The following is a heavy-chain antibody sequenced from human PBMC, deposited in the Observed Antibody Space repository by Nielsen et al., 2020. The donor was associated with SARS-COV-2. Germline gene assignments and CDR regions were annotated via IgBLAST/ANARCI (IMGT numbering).Heavy chain of an antibody. CDR3: AREGYDILTGPDGGFDY. V-gene: IGHV4-31*03. J-gene: IGHJ4*02. CDR1: GGSISNGGYY. D-gene: IGHD3-9*01. CDR2: IYYSGST. Sequence: LRLSCTVSGGSISNGGYYWSWIRQHPGKGLEWIGYIYYSGSTYYNPSLKSRVTISVDTSKNQFSLKLSSVTAADTAVYYCAREGYDILTGPDGGFDYWGQGTLVTVSS.